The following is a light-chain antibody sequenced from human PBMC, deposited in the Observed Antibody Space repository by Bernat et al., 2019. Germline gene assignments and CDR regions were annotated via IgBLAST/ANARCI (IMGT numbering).Light chain of an antibody. J-gene: IGKJ4*01. CDR2: AAS. CDR3: QQYNNYPLT. Sequence: DIQMTQSPSSLSASVSDRVTLTCRASQGISSWLAWYQLKPGKAPKSLIYAASILQSGVTSRFSGNGSGTDFTLTISSLQPEDFATYYCQQYNNYPLTFGGGTKVEIK. V-gene: IGKV1D-16*01. CDR1: QGISSW.